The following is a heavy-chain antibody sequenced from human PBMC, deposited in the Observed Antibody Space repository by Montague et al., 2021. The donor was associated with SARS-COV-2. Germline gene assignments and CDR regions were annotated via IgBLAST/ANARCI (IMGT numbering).Heavy chain of an antibody. CDR3: AREDRWNWFDP. V-gene: IGHV4-59*11. CDR2: IFDNGNT. Sequence: SETLSLTCSVSGGSISSHVWRWIRQPPGKGQEWIGNIFDNGNTNYIPSLKSRLTISVETSKTQISLKLASVTAADTAVYFCAREDRWNWFDPWGQGVLVTVSS. D-gene: IGHD5-24*01. J-gene: IGHJ5*02. CDR1: GGSISSHV.